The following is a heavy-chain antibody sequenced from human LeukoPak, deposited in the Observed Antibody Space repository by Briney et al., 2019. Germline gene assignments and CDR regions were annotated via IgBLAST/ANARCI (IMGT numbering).Heavy chain of an antibody. CDR3: ARDRQYCSGGTCYSRFYYYGMDV. D-gene: IGHD2-15*01. Sequence: GASVKVSCKASGYTFTSYGISWVRQAPGQGLEWMGWISAYNGNTNYAQNLQGRVTMTTATSTSTAYMELRSLRSDDTAVYYCARDRQYCSGGTCYSRFYYYGMDVGGQGTTVTVSS. CDR1: GYTFTSYG. CDR2: ISAYNGNT. J-gene: IGHJ6*02. V-gene: IGHV1-18*01.